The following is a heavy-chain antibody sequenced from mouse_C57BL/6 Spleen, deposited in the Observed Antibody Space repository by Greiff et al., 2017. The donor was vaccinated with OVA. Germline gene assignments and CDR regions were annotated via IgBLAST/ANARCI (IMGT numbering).Heavy chain of an antibody. V-gene: IGHV1-52*01. CDR2: IDPSDSET. Sequence: VQLQQPGAELVRPGSSVKLSCKASGYTFTSYWMHWVKQRPIQGLEWIGNIDPSDSETHYNQKFKDKATLPVDKSSSTAYMQLSSLTSADSAVYYCARGWDEDAMDYWGQGTSVTVSS. D-gene: IGHD4-1*01. J-gene: IGHJ4*01. CDR1: GYTFTSYW. CDR3: ARGWDEDAMDY.